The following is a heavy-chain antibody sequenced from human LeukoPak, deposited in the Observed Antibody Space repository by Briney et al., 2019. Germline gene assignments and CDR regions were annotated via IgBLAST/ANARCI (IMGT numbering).Heavy chain of an antibody. CDR1: GGSFSGYY. CDR3: ARGSGSYYY. J-gene: IGHJ4*02. V-gene: IGHV4-34*01. Sequence: SETLSLTCAVYGGSFSGYYWSWIRQPPGKGLEWIGEINHSGSTNYNLSLKSRVTISVDTSKNQFSLKLSSVTAADTAVYYCARGSGSYYYWGQGTLVTVSS. CDR2: INHSGST. D-gene: IGHD1-26*01.